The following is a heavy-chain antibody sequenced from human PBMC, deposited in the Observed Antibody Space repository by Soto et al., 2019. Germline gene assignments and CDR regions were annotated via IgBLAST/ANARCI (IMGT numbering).Heavy chain of an antibody. V-gene: IGHV3-33*01. D-gene: IGHD6-19*01. CDR2: IWYDGSNK. CDR1: GFTFSSYG. Sequence: QVQLVESGGGVVQPGRSLRLSCAASGFTFSSYGMHWVRQAPGKGLEWVAVIWYDGSNKYYADSVKGRFTISRDNSKNTLYLQMNSLRAEDTAVYYCARDIAVAGTPFDYWGQGTLVTVSS. CDR3: ARDIAVAGTPFDY. J-gene: IGHJ4*02.